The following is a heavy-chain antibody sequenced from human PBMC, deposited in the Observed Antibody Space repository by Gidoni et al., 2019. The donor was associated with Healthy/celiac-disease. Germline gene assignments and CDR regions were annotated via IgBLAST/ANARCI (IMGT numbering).Heavy chain of an antibody. CDR1: GGSISSYY. J-gene: IGHJ4*02. D-gene: IGHD5-18*01. CDR2: IYYSGST. Sequence: QVQLQESGPGLVKPSEPLSLTCTVSGGSISSYYWSWIRQPPGKGLEWIGYIYYSGSTNYNPSLKSRVTISVDTSKNQFSLKLSSVTAADTAVYYCARWEDTAYFDYWGQGTLVTVSS. V-gene: IGHV4-59*01. CDR3: ARWEDTAYFDY.